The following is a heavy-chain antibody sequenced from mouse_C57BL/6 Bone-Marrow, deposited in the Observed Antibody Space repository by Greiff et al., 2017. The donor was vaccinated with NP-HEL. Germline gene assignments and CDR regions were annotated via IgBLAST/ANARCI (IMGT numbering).Heavy chain of an antibody. Sequence: VQLQQSGAELVKPGASVKMSCKASGYTFTSYWITWVKQRPGQGLEWIGDIYPGSGSTNYNEKFKSKDTLTVDTSSSTAYMQLSSLTSEDSAFYYCARSYDYGPYAMDYWGQGTSVTVSS. J-gene: IGHJ4*01. CDR2: IYPGSGST. D-gene: IGHD2-4*01. CDR3: ARSYDYGPYAMDY. CDR1: GYTFTSYW. V-gene: IGHV1-55*01.